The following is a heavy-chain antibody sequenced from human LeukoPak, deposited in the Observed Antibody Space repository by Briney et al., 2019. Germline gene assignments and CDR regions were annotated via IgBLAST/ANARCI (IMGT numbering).Heavy chain of an antibody. CDR3: ATHYYDSKNY. Sequence: GGSLRLSCAASGFTFSSYEMNWVCQAPGKGLEWVSYISSSGSTIYYADSVKGRFTISRDNAKNSLYLQMNSLRAEDTAVYYCATHYYDSKNYWGQGTLVTVSS. CDR2: ISSSGSTI. J-gene: IGHJ4*02. CDR1: GFTFSSYE. D-gene: IGHD3-22*01. V-gene: IGHV3-48*03.